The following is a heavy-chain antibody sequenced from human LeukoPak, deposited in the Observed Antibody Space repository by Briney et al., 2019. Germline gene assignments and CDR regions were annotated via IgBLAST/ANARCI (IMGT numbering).Heavy chain of an antibody. Sequence: SETLSLTCAVYGGSFSGYFWSWIRQPPGKGLAWIGEINHSGSTNYNPSLKSRVTISVDTSKNQFSLKLSSVTAADTAVYYCARPGVGGSGSYTFWGQGTLVTVSS. CDR3: ARPGVGGSGSYTF. D-gene: IGHD3-10*01. V-gene: IGHV4-34*01. J-gene: IGHJ4*02. CDR2: INHSGST. CDR1: GGSFSGYF.